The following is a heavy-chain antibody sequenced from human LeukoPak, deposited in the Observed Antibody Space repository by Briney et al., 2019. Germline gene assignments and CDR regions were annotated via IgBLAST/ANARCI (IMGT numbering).Heavy chain of an antibody. J-gene: IGHJ4*02. Sequence: PGGSLRLSCAASGFTFSSYGMHWVRQAPGKGLEWVAVISYDGSNKYYADSVKGRFTISRDNSKNTLYLQMNSLRAKDTAVDYWAEGGFLSGYYVDGQANFFYHRGQGTLVTVPS. CDR3: AEGGFLSGYYVDGQANFFYH. D-gene: IGHD3-3*01. CDR1: GFTFSSYG. CDR2: ISYDGSNK. V-gene: IGHV3-30*18.